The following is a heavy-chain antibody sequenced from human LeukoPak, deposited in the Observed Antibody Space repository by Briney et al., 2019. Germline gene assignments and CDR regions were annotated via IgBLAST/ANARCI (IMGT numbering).Heavy chain of an antibody. Sequence: GGSLRHSCAASGFTFSSYGMHWVRPAPGKGLEWVAFIRYDGSNKYYADSVKGRFTISRDNSKNTLYLQMNSLRAEDTAVYYCAKDGELSDNGAFDIWGQGTMVTVSS. J-gene: IGHJ3*02. CDR1: GFTFSSYG. D-gene: IGHD2-8*01. CDR2: IRYDGSNK. CDR3: AKDGELSDNGAFDI. V-gene: IGHV3-30*02.